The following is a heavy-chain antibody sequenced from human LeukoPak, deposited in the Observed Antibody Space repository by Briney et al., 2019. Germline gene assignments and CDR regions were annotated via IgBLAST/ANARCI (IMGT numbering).Heavy chain of an antibody. CDR1: GGSFSGYY. CDR2: ISHSGST. CDR3: ARGRYYDFWSGYSEYYYGMDV. Sequence: PSETLSLTCAVYGGSFSGYYWSWIRQPPGKGLEWIGEISHSGSTNYNPSLKSRVTISVDTSKNQFSLRLSSVTAADTAVYYCARGRYYDFWSGYSEYYYGMDVWGQGTTVTVSS. D-gene: IGHD3-3*01. J-gene: IGHJ6*02. V-gene: IGHV4-34*01.